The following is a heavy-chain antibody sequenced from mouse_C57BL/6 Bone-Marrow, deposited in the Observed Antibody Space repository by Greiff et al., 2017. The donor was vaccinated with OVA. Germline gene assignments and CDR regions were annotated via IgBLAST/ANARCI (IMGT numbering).Heavy chain of an antibody. CDR3: ARGDLWITTVVAPFDY. D-gene: IGHD1-1*01. V-gene: IGHV1-50*01. J-gene: IGHJ2*01. Sequence: QVHVKQPGAELVKPGASVKLSCKASGYTFTSYWMQWVKQRPGQGLEWIGEIDPSDSYTNYNQKFKGKATLTVDTSSSTAYMQLSSLTSEDSAVYYCARGDLWITTVVAPFDYWGQGTTLTVSS. CDR1: GYTFTSYW. CDR2: IDPSDSYT.